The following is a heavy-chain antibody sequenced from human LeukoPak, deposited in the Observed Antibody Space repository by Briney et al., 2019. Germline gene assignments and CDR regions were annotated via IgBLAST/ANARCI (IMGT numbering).Heavy chain of an antibody. V-gene: IGHV3-23*01. CDR2: IYGSGGTT. D-gene: IGHD5-24*01. CDR1: GFTFRIYA. J-gene: IGHJ4*02. Sequence: AGSLRLSCAGSGFTFRIYAMSWVRQAPGKGLEWVSAIYGSGGTTYNADSVKGRFTIFRDNSKNTLYLQMNSLRVEDPAVYYCAKPPYGRDVYNYFDYWGQGTPVTVS. CDR3: AKPPYGRDVYNYFDY.